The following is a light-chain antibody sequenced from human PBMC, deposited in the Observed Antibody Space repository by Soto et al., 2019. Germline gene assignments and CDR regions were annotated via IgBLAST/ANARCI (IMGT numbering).Light chain of an antibody. CDR3: QKYNNVPLT. Sequence: DFQMTQSPSSLSASLGDSVTITCRASQGIGNYLAWYQQKPGKVPGLLTYSASTLQSGVPSRFSGSGFGTDFTLTISSLQPEDVATYYCQKYNNVPLTFGGGTKVDIK. CDR2: SAS. J-gene: IGKJ4*01. CDR1: QGIGNY. V-gene: IGKV1-27*01.